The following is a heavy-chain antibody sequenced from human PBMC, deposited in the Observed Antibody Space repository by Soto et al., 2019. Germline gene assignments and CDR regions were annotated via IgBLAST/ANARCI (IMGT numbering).Heavy chain of an antibody. D-gene: IGHD2-15*01. Sequence: SETLSLTCTVGSISTYYWNWIRQPPGKGLEWIGYIYNIGRTNYNPSLKSRVTMSIDTSKNQFSLKLSSVTAADTAVYYCARGRLGAALFDFWGRSAVHPVSS. V-gene: IGHV4-59*01. CDR2: IYNIGRT. CDR3: ARGRLGAALFDF. CDR1: SISTYY. J-gene: IGHJ4*02.